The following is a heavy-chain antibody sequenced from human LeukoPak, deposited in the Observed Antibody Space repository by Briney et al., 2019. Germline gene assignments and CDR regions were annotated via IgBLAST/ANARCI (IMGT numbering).Heavy chain of an antibody. D-gene: IGHD2-2*01. Sequence: SETLSLTCTVSGGSISSYYWSWIRQPAGKGLEWIGRIYTSGSTNYNPSLKSRVTMSVDTSKNQFSLKLSSVTAADTAVYYCARGVRVEYQLLNYYYYMDVWGKGTTVTISS. J-gene: IGHJ6*03. V-gene: IGHV4-4*07. CDR2: IYTSGST. CDR3: ARGVRVEYQLLNYYYYMDV. CDR1: GGSISSYY.